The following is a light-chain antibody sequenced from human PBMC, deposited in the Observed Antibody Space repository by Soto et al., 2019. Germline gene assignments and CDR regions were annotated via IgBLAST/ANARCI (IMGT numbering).Light chain of an antibody. V-gene: IGKV1-39*01. CDR1: QSISSY. J-gene: IGKJ3*01. CDR3: QQSYSTPVT. Sequence: DIQMTQSPSSLSASVGDRVTITCRASQSISSYLNWYQQKPGKAPNLLIYDASSLQSGVPSRFSGSGSGTDFTLSISSPEPEDFATYYCQQSYSTPVTFGPGTKVDIK. CDR2: DAS.